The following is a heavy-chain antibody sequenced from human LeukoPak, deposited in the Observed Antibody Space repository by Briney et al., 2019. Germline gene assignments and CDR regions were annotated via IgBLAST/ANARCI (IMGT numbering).Heavy chain of an antibody. D-gene: IGHD5-12*01. Sequence: GGSLRLSCAASGFTFSDYYMSWIRQAPGKGLEWVSYISSSGSTIYYADSVKGRFTISRDNAKNSLYLQMNSLRAEDTAVYYCAKAGYSGYLFYFDYWGQGTLVTVSS. CDR2: ISSSGSTI. CDR3: AKAGYSGYLFYFDY. CDR1: GFTFSDYY. J-gene: IGHJ4*02. V-gene: IGHV3-11*04.